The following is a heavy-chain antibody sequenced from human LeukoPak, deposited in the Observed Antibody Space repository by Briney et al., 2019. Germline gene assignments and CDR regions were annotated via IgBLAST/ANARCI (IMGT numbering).Heavy chain of an antibody. V-gene: IGHV3-21*01. J-gene: IGHJ3*02. CDR3: ARDLEVAGPDAFDI. CDR1: GFTFSSYS. CDR2: ISSSSSYI. D-gene: IGHD6-19*01. Sequence: GGSLRLSCAASGFTFSSYSMNLVRRAPGKGLEWVSSISSSSSYIYCADSVKGRFTISRDNAKNSLYLQMNSLRAEDTAVYYCARDLEVAGPDAFDIWGQGTMVTVSS.